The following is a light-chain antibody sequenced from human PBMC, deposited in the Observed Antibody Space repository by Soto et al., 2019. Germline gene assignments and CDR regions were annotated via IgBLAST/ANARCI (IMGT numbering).Light chain of an antibody. CDR1: QSVNTY. Sequence: EIVLTQSPATLSLSPGESATLSCRASQSVNTYLSWFQHKPGQAPRLLIYGASNRATGIPARFSGSGSGTDFTLTITGLEPEDFAIYYCHQRNSWYTFGQGTTLEI. V-gene: IGKV3-11*01. CDR3: HQRNSWYT. CDR2: GAS. J-gene: IGKJ2*01.